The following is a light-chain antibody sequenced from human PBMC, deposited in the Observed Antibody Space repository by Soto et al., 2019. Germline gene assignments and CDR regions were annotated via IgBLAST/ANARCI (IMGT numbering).Light chain of an antibody. CDR3: HHRRDWPLS. CDR2: DTS. CDR1: QSAGGS. V-gene: IGKV3-11*01. Sequence: EIVLTQSPATLSLSPGDRATLSCRASQSAGGSLAWYQQKPGQAPRLFIYDTSKRATGIPARFSGSGSGTDFTLTISGIEPEDFTVYYCHHRRDWPLSFGGGTKVEIK. J-gene: IGKJ4*01.